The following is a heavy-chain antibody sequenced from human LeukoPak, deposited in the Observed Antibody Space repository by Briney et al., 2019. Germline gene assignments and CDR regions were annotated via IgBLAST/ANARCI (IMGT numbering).Heavy chain of an antibody. J-gene: IGHJ4*02. Sequence: PRGSLRLSCAASGFTFDDYAMHWVRQAPGKGLEWVSGISWNSGSIGYADSVKGRFTISRGNAKNSLYLQMNSLRAEDTAVYYCARGYCSSSNCYYFDYWGQGTLVTVSS. D-gene: IGHD2-2*01. V-gene: IGHV3-9*01. CDR2: ISWNSGSI. CDR3: ARGYCSSSNCYYFDY. CDR1: GFTFDDYA.